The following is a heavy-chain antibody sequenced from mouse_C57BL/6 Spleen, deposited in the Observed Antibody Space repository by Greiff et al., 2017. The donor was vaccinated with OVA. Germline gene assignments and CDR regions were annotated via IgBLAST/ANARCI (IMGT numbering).Heavy chain of an antibody. V-gene: IGHV1-66*01. Sequence: QVQLQQSGPELVKPGASVKISCKASGYSFTSYYIHWVKQRPGQGLEWIGWIYPGSGNTKYNEKFKGKATLTADPSSSTAYMQLSSLTSEDSAVYYCAREGRLYFDYWGQGTTLTVSS. J-gene: IGHJ2*01. D-gene: IGHD3-3*01. CDR1: GYSFTSYY. CDR3: AREGRLYFDY. CDR2: IYPGSGNT.